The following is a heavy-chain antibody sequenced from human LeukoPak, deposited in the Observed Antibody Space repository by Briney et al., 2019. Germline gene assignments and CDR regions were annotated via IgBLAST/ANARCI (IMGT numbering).Heavy chain of an antibody. Sequence: ASVKVSCKASGYTFTSYDINWVRQATGQGLEWMGWMNPNSGNTGYAQKFQGRVTMTRDTSISTAYMELSRLRSDDTAVYYCARDMTTVTTWVAYYYMDVWGKGTTVTVSS. CDR2: MNPNSGNT. CDR3: ARDMTTVTTWVAYYYMDV. J-gene: IGHJ6*03. V-gene: IGHV1-8*01. D-gene: IGHD4-17*01. CDR1: GYTFTSYD.